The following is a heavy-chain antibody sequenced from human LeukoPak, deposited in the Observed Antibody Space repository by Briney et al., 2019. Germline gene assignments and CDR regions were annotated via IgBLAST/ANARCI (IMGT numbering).Heavy chain of an antibody. CDR1: GGSISSSSYY. V-gene: IGHV4-39*01. J-gene: IGHJ3*02. D-gene: IGHD6-13*01. Sequence: PSETLSLTCTVSGGSISSSSYYWGWIRQPPGKGLGWIGSIYYSGTTYYNPSLKSRVTISVDTSKNQFSLKLSSVTAADTTVYYCARHRGIAAAGTPYDAFDIWGQGTMVTVSS. CDR3: ARHRGIAAAGTPYDAFDI. CDR2: IYYSGTT.